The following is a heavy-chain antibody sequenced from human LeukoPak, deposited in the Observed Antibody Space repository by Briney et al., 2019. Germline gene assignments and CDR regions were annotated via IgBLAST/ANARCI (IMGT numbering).Heavy chain of an antibody. CDR2: IYSGGST. Sequence: GSLRLSCAASGFTVSSNYMSWVRQAPGKGLEWVSVIYSGGSTYYADSVKGRFTISRDNSKNTLYLQMNSLRAEGTAVYYCVRDYYGSGSRGGLDAFDIWGQGTMVTVSS. CDR1: GFTVSSNY. D-gene: IGHD3-10*01. J-gene: IGHJ3*02. CDR3: VRDYYGSGSRGGLDAFDI. V-gene: IGHV3-53*01.